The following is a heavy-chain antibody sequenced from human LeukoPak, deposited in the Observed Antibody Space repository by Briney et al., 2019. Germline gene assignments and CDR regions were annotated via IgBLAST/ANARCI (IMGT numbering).Heavy chain of an antibody. CDR2: IYPGDSDT. CDR3: ARQPREYYYDSSGYGPIDY. V-gene: IGHV5-51*01. CDR1: GYSFTSYW. J-gene: IGHJ4*02. D-gene: IGHD3-22*01. Sequence: PGESLKISFKCPGYSFTSYWIGWVRQMPGKGLEWMGIIYPGDSDTRYSPSFQGEVTISADKSISTAYLQWSSLKASDTAMSYCARQPREYYYDSSGYGPIDYWGQGTLVTVCS.